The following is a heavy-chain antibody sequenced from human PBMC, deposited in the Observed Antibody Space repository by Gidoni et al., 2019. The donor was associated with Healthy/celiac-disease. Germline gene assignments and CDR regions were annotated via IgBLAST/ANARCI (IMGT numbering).Heavy chain of an antibody. V-gene: IGHV1-46*01. D-gene: IGHD3-22*01. Sequence: QVQLVQSGAEVKKPGASVKVSCKASGYTFTSYYMHWLRQAPGQGLEWMGIINPSGGSTSYAQKFQGRVTMTRDTSTSTVYMELSSLRSEDTAVYYCARAGAYYYDSSGYWYYFDYWGQGTLVTVSS. CDR3: ARAGAYYYDSSGYWYYFDY. J-gene: IGHJ4*02. CDR2: INPSGGST. CDR1: GYTFTSYY.